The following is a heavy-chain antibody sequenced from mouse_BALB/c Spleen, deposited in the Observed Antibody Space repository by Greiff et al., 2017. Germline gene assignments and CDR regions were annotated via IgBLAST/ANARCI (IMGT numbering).Heavy chain of an antibody. CDR1: GFTFSSFG. J-gene: IGHJ4*01. V-gene: IGHV5-17*02. CDR3: ASGGLSATMDY. CDR2: ISSGSSTI. D-gene: IGHD3-1*01. Sequence: DVHLVESGGGLVQPGGSRKLSCAASGFTFSSFGMHWVRQAPEKGLEWVAYISSGSSTIYYADTVKGRFTISRDNPKNTLFLQMTSLRSEDTAMCYCASGGLSATMDYWGQGTSVTVSS.